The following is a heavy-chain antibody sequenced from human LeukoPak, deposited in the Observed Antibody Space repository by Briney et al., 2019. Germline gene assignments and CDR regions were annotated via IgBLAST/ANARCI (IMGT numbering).Heavy chain of an antibody. CDR2: ISYDGSNK. CDR1: GFTFSSYG. CDR3: ARDPRGPTGYDHSGRDTFDH. Sequence: PGGSLRLSCAASGFTFSSYGMHWVRQAPGKGLEWVAVISYDGSNKYYADSVKGRFTISRDNSENALYLQMNRLRPDDSAVYYCARDPRGPTGYDHSGRDTFDHWGQGTLVTVSS. J-gene: IGHJ4*02. D-gene: IGHD3-22*01. V-gene: IGHV3-30*03.